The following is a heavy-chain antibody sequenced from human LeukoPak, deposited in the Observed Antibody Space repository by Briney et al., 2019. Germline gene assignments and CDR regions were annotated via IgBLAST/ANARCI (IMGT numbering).Heavy chain of an antibody. CDR1: GFTFSSYG. Sequence: GGSLRLSCAASGFTFSSYGMHWVRQAPGKGLEWVAVISYDGSNKYYADSVKGRFTISRDNSKNTLYLQMNSLRAEDTAVYYCASTNPDYDYGDFDYWGQGTLVTVSS. CDR3: ASTNPDYDYGDFDY. J-gene: IGHJ4*02. V-gene: IGHV3-30*03. D-gene: IGHD4-17*01. CDR2: ISYDGSNK.